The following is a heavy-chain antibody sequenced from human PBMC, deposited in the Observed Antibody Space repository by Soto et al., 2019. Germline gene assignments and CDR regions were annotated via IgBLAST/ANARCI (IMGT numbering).Heavy chain of an antibody. CDR1: GYTLTELS. Sequence: GASVKVSCKVSGYTLTELSMHWVRQAPGKGLEWMGGFDPEDGETIYAQKFQGRVTMTEDTSTDTAYMELSSLRSEDTAVYYCATAPAVAVAGLFLNYGMDVWGQGTTVTVSS. CDR2: FDPEDGET. V-gene: IGHV1-24*01. CDR3: ATAPAVAVAGLFLNYGMDV. J-gene: IGHJ6*02. D-gene: IGHD6-19*01.